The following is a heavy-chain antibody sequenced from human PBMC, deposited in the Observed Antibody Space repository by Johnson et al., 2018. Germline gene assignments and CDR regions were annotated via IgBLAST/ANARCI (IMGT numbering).Heavy chain of an antibody. CDR3: ARGTGYSYGRYHYMDG. Sequence: VQLLECGAEVKKPGESLKISCKGSGYSFTSYWIGGVRQMPGKGLEWLGIIYPGDSDTGSSPSFKGQVTSSADKYINPAYLQWGSPKAPDTAMYYCARGTGYSYGRYHYMDGWGKGTTVTVS. D-gene: IGHD5-18*01. CDR1: GYSFTSYW. J-gene: IGHJ6*03. V-gene: IGHV5-51*03. CDR2: IYPGDSDT.